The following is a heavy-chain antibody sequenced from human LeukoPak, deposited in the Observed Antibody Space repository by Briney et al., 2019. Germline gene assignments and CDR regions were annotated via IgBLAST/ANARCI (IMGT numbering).Heavy chain of an antibody. CDR2: IYTSGST. D-gene: IGHD2-21*01. J-gene: IGHJ6*01. V-gene: IGHV4-4*07. Sequence: PSETLSLACTVSGGSINSDYWSWIRQPAGKGLEWIGRIYTSGSTNYNLSLKSRVTMSVDTSKNQFSLKLSSVTAADTAVYYCARVMVVGITVYGMDVWGQGTTVTVSS. CDR1: GGSINSDY. CDR3: ARVMVVGITVYGMDV.